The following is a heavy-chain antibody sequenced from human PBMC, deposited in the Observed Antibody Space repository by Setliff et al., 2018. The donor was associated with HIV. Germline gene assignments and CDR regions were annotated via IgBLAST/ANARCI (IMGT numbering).Heavy chain of an antibody. CDR3: AREWVVVVPAATTHYYYGMDV. CDR2: INPNSGGT. D-gene: IGHD2-2*01. Sequence: ASVKVSCKASGYTFTGYYMHWVRQAPGQGLEWMGWINPNSGGTNYAQKFQGWVTMTRDASISTAYMELSRLRSDDTAVYYCAREWVVVVPAATTHYYYGMDVWGQGTTVTVSS. CDR1: GYTFTGYY. J-gene: IGHJ6*02. V-gene: IGHV1-2*04.